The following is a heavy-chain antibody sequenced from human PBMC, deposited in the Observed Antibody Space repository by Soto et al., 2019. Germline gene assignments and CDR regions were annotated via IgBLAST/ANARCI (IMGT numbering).Heavy chain of an antibody. V-gene: IGHV3-9*01. CDR2: ISWNSGSI. J-gene: IGHJ4*02. D-gene: IGHD6-6*01. CDR3: AKVRGSIAAVGYFDY. CDR1: GFTFDDYP. Sequence: EVQLVESGGGLVQPGRSLRLSCAASGFTFDDYPMHWVRQAPGKGLEWVSGISWNSGSIGYADSVKGRFTISRDNAKNSLYLQMNSLRAEDTALYYCAKVRGSIAAVGYFDYWGQGTLVTVSS.